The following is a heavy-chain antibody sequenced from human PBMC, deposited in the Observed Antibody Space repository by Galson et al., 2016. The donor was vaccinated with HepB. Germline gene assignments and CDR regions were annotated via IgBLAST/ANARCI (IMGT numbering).Heavy chain of an antibody. D-gene: IGHD2-2*03. CDR2: ICGSCGDI. CDR1: GFTFKNYG. J-gene: IGHJ4*02. Sequence: SLRLSCAASGFTFKNYGMTWVRQAPGKGLEWVSTICGSCGDIDYADSVQGRFTISRDNSKNTLSLQMNSLRAEDTATYYCAIDPSHWIENPFALWGQGTLGTVSS. CDR3: AIDPSHWIENPFAL. V-gene: IGHV3-23*01.